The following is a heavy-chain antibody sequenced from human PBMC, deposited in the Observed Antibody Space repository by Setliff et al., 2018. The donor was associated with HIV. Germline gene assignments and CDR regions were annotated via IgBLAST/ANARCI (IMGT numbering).Heavy chain of an antibody. CDR3: ASGYYDSSGYYWYFDL. Sequence: SETLSLTCTVSGGSISSYYWSWIRQPPGKGLEWIWYIYTSGSTNYNPTLKSRVTISVDTSKNQYSLKLSSVTAADTAVYYCASGYYDSSGYYWYFDLWGRGTLVTV. V-gene: IGHV4-4*09. CDR2: IYTSGST. J-gene: IGHJ2*01. D-gene: IGHD3-22*01. CDR1: GGSISSYY.